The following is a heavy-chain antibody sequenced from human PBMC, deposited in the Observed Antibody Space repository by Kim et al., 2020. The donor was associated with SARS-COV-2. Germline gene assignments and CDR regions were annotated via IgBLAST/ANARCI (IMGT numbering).Heavy chain of an antibody. J-gene: IGHJ6*02. CDR1: GGTFSNYG. D-gene: IGHD6-13*01. CDR3: ARAGYSSSSSYHHYGMDV. V-gene: IGHV1-69*13. Sequence: SVKVSCKASGGTFSNYGISWVRQAPGQGLEWMGGIIPIFGTTNYAQKFQDRVTITADESTSTAYMELSNLRSEDTAVYYCARAGYSSSSSYHHYGMDVWGQGTTVTVSS. CDR2: IIPIFGTT.